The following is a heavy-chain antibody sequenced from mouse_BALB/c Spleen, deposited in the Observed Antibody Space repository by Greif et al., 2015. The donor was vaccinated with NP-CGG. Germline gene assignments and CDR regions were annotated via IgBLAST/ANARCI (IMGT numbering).Heavy chain of an antibody. V-gene: IGHV1-4*01. CDR3: ASYYYGSSYAMDY. CDR2: INPSTGYT. J-gene: IGHJ4*01. CDR1: GYTFTSYG. Sequence: QVQLQQSGAELAKPGASVKTSCKAPGYTFTSYGMHWVKQRPGQGLEWIGYINPSTGYTEYNQKFKDKATLTADKSSSTAYMQLSSLTSEDSAVYYCASYYYGSSYAMDYWGQGTSVTVSS. D-gene: IGHD1-1*01.